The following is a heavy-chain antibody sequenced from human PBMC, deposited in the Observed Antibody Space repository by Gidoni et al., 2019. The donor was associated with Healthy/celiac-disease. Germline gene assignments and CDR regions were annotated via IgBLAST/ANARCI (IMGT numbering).Heavy chain of an antibody. CDR1: GLLFSNAW. CDR2: IKSKTDGGTT. CDR3: TTASRAPLSLMNY. D-gene: IGHD2-8*01. Sequence: EVQLVESGGGLVKPGGSLILSCAASGLLFSNAWMSWVRQAPGKGLEWVGRIKSKTDGGTTDYAAPVKGRFTISRDDSKNTLYLQMNSLKTEDTAVYYCTTASRAPLSLMNYWGQGTLVTVSS. V-gene: IGHV3-15*01. J-gene: IGHJ4*02.